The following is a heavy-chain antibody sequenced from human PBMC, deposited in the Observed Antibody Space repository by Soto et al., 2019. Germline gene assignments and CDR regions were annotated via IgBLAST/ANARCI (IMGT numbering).Heavy chain of an antibody. Sequence: GGSMRLSCAASGFTVSTNYMSWVHQAPGKGLEWVSVIYSGGSTHYADSVKGRFTVSRDNSKNTLFLQMNSLRVEDTAVYYCAREGVYSSSPFDSWGRGALVTVSS. J-gene: IGHJ4*02. CDR2: IYSGGST. D-gene: IGHD6-19*01. CDR1: GFTVSTNY. V-gene: IGHV3-66*01. CDR3: AREGVYSSSPFDS.